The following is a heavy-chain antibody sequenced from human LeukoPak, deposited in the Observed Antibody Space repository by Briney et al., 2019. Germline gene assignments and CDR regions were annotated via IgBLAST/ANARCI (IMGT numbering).Heavy chain of an antibody. V-gene: IGHV3-23*01. D-gene: IGHD6-19*01. CDR3: AKGGGIAVAGKGRFDF. CDR1: GFTFISYA. J-gene: IGHJ4*02. Sequence: GGSLLLSCSSSGFTFISYAMSWVRPAPGAGLEWVSGISASGGSTYYAGSVKGRFTISRVNPKNTLCLQMNGLRAEDTAVYYCAKGGGIAVAGKGRFDFWGQGTLVTVSS. CDR2: ISASGGST.